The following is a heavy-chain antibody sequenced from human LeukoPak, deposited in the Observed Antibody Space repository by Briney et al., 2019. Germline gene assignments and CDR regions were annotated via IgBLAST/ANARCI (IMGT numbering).Heavy chain of an antibody. V-gene: IGHV3-30*04. CDR1: GFTFSSYA. CDR2: ISYDGSNK. CDR3: ARHDRIQLWLLLDY. J-gene: IGHJ4*02. Sequence: GGSLRLSCAASGFTFSSYAMHWVRQAPGKGLEWVAVISYDGSNKYYADSVKGRFTISRDNSKNTLYLQMNSLRAEDTAVYYCARHDRIQLWLLLDYSGQGTLVTVSS. D-gene: IGHD5-18*01.